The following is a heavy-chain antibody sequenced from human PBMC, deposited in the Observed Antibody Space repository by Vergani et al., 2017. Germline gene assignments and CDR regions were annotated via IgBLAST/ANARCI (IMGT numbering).Heavy chain of an antibody. Sequence: QVQLQESGPGLVKPSQTLSLTCTVSGGSISSGDYYWSWNRQPPGKGLEWIGYIYYSGSTYYNPSLKSRVTISVDTSKNQFSLKLSSVTAADTAVYYCARGSDQLLRPFDIWGQGTMVTVSS. D-gene: IGHD2-2*01. CDR1: GGSISSGDYY. J-gene: IGHJ3*02. CDR3: ARGSDQLLRPFDI. CDR2: IYYSGST. V-gene: IGHV4-30-4*01.